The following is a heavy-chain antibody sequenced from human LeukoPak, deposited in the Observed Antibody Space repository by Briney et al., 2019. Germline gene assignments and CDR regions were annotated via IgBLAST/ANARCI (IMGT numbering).Heavy chain of an antibody. CDR2: ISGSGGRT. J-gene: IGHJ4*02. CDR1: GFTFSSYG. Sequence: PGRSLRLSCAASGFTFSSYGMHWVRQAPGKGLEWVSAISGSGGRTYYADSVKGRFTISRDNSKNTLYLQMNSLRAEDTAVYYCANLFIADYFDYWGQGTLVTVSS. CDR3: ANLFIADYFDY. D-gene: IGHD2-15*01. V-gene: IGHV3-23*01.